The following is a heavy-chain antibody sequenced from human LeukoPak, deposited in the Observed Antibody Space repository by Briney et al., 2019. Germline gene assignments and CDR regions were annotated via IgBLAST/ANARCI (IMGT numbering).Heavy chain of an antibody. D-gene: IGHD3-16*02. CDR3: ARHVWGSYRFDY. CDR1: GGSISSSSYY. V-gene: IGHV4-39*01. Sequence: SETLSLTCTVSGGSISSSSYYWGWIRQPPGKGLEWIGSIYYSGSTYYNPSLKSRVTISVDTSKNQFSLKLSSVTAADTAVYYCARHVWGSYRFDYWGQGTLVTVSS. J-gene: IGHJ4*02. CDR2: IYYSGST.